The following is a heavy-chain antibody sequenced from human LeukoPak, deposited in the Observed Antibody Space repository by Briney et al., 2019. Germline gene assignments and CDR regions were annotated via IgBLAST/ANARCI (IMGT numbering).Heavy chain of an antibody. J-gene: IGHJ5*02. CDR3: ATGAPYCSSTSCPRGFDP. D-gene: IGHD2-2*01. Sequence: ASVKVSCKVSGYTLTELSMHWLRQAPGKGLEWMGGFDPEDGETIYAQKFQGRVTMTEDTSTDTAYMELSSLRSEDTAVYYCATGAPYCSSTSCPRGFDPWGQGTLVTVSS. CDR2: FDPEDGET. V-gene: IGHV1-24*01. CDR1: GYTLTELS.